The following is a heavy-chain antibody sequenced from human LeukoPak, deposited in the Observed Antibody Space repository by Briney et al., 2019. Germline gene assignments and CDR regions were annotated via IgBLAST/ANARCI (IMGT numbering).Heavy chain of an antibody. V-gene: IGHV5-51*06. CDR3: ARAPTSLSNPYYFDY. J-gene: IGHJ4*02. Sequence: GESLKISCHGSGYSFTDYWIGGVRQMPGKGLEWMGIIYPGDSDTRYSPSFRGHVTISADNSISTASLQWIRLEASGTAVYYCARAPTSLSNPYYFDYWGQGTLVTVSS. CDR1: GYSFTDYW. D-gene: IGHD4-11*01. CDR2: IYPGDSDT.